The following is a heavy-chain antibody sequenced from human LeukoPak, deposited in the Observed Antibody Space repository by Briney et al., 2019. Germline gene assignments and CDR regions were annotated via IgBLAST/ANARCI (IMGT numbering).Heavy chain of an antibody. CDR2: IYTSGST. J-gene: IGHJ4*02. Sequence: SETLSLTCTVSGGSISSYYWSWIRQPAGKGLEWIGRIYTSGSTNYNPSLKSRVTMSVDTSKNQFSLKLSSVTAADTAVYYCARGDYGSGSYIWGTYDYWGQGTLVTVSS. D-gene: IGHD3-10*01. CDR3: ARGDYGSGSYIWGTYDY. V-gene: IGHV4-4*07. CDR1: GGSISSYY.